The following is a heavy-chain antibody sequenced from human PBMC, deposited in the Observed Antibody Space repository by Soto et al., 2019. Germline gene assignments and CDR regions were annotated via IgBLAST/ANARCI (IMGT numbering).Heavy chain of an antibody. CDR2: MNPNSGNT. D-gene: IGHD2-2*01. CDR3: ARGRGYCSSTSCRHAFDI. J-gene: IGHJ3*02. V-gene: IGHV1-8*01. CDR1: GYTFTSYD. Sequence: ASVKVSCKASGYTFTSYDINWVRQATGQGLEWMGWMNPNSGNTGYAQKFQGRVTMTRNTSISTACMELSSLRSEDTAVYYCARGRGYCSSTSCRHAFDIWGQGTMVTVSS.